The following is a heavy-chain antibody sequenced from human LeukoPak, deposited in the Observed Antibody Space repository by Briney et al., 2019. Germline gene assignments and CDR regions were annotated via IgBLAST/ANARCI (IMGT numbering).Heavy chain of an antibody. CDR3: ARVGITMVRGVITFNWFDP. CDR1: GESFSGYY. D-gene: IGHD3-10*01. V-gene: IGHV4-34*01. CDR2: INHSGST. Sequence: SETLSLTCAVYGESFSGYYWSWIRQPPGKGLEWIGEINHSGSTNYNPSLKSRVTISVDTSKNQFSLKLSSVTAADTAVYYCARVGITMVRGVITFNWFDPWGQGTLVTVSS. J-gene: IGHJ5*02.